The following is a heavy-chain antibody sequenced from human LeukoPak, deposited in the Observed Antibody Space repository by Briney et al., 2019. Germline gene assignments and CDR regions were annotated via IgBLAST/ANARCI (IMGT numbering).Heavy chain of an antibody. CDR1: GYSFPNYW. J-gene: IGHJ4*02. CDR3: ARRYINKALDY. V-gene: IGHV5-51*01. CDR2: IHPGHSET. D-gene: IGHD5-18*01. Sequence: GESLKISCKAYGYSFPNYWIAWVRPMPGKGLDWMGIIHPGHSETIYSPSFQGQVTVAPDTPLNTAYLQWDSLKTSDTAMYYCARRYINKALDYWGRGTLVTVSS.